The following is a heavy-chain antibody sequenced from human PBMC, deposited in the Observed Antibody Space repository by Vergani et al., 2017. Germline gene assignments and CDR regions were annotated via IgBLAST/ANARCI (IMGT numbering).Heavy chain of an antibody. V-gene: IGHV4-39*01. CDR3: ARRRVAWVDP. CDR1: GGSISSSSYY. J-gene: IGHJ5*02. Sequence: QLQLQESGPGLVKPSETLSLTCTVSGGSISSSSYYWGWIRQPPGKGLEWIGSIYYSGSTYYNPSLKSRVTISGDTSKNQFSLKLSSATAADTAVYYWARRRVAWVDPWDQGTLVTVSS. CDR2: IYYSGST. D-gene: IGHD2-15*01.